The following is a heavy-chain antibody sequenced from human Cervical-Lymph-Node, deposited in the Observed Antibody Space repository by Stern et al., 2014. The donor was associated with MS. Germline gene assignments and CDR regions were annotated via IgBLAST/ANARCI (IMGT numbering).Heavy chain of an antibody. J-gene: IGHJ5*02. Sequence: VQLVESGAEVKKPGSSVKVSCKSSGGISWVRQAPGQGLEWRGEVIPFVGTSYYAQKFQGRVTITADTSANTTYLHLSRLTSADTAVYYCARGTGDNWFGPWGQGTLVTVSS. D-gene: IGHD3/OR15-3a*01. CDR1: GG. V-gene: IGHV1-69*06. CDR2: VIPFVGTS. CDR3: ARGTGDNWFGP.